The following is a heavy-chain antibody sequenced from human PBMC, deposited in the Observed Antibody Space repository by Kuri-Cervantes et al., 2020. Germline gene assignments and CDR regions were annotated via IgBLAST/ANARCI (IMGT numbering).Heavy chain of an antibody. CDR3: ARVSSGYSLHMDV. CDR2: ISGGGAST. J-gene: IGHJ6*03. V-gene: IGHV3-23*01. CDR1: GFTFSTYS. Sequence: LSLTCAASGFTFSTYSMTWVRQAPGKGLEWVSVISGGGASTFYTDSVKGRFTISRDNFKRKVFLQMNSLRAEDTAVYYCARVSSGYSLHMDVWGKGTTVTVSS. D-gene: IGHD3-22*01.